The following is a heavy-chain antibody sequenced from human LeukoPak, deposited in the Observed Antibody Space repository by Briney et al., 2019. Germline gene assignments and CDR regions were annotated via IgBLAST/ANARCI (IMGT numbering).Heavy chain of an antibody. D-gene: IGHD3-22*01. V-gene: IGHV4-39*01. J-gene: IGHJ5*02. CDR2: IYYSGST. CDR1: GGSISSSSYY. Sequence: SETLPLTCTVSGGSISSSSYYWGWIRQPPGKGLEWIGSIYYSGSTYYNPSLKSRVTISVDTSKNQFSLKLSSVTAADTAVYYCARRKNYYDSPWGQGTLVTVSS. CDR3: ARRKNYYDSP.